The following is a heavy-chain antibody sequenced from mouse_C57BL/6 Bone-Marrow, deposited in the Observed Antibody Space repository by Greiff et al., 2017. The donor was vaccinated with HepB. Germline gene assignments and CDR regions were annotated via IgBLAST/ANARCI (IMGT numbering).Heavy chain of an antibody. J-gene: IGHJ4*01. D-gene: IGHD2-4*01. V-gene: IGHV1-55*01. CDR1: GYTFTSYW. CDR2: IYPGSGST. Sequence: QVHVKQPGAELVKPGASVKMSCKASGYTFTSYWITWVKQRPGQGLEWIGDIYPGSGSTNYNEKFKSKATLTVDTSSSTAYMQLSSLTSEDSAVYYCARGDYDRGAMDYWGQGTSVTVSS. CDR3: ARGDYDRGAMDY.